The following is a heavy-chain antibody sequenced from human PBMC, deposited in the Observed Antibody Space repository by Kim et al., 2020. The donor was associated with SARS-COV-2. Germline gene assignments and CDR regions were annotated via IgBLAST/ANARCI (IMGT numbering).Heavy chain of an antibody. J-gene: IGHJ5*02. Sequence: ASVKVSCKVSGYTLTELSMHWVRQAPGKGLEWMGGFDPEDGETIYAQKFQGRVTMTEDTSTDTAYMELSSLRSEDTAMYYCATSSPLPYYDILTGTHWFDPWGQGTLVTVSS. CDR1: GYTLTELS. CDR3: ATSSPLPYYDILTGTHWFDP. V-gene: IGHV1-24*01. D-gene: IGHD3-9*01. CDR2: FDPEDGET.